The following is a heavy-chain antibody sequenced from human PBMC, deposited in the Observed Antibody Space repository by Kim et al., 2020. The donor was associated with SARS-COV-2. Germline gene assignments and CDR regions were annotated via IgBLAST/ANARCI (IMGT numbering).Heavy chain of an antibody. CDR2: IIPILGIA. CDR3: ARDTAAAGTPGY. D-gene: IGHD6-13*01. Sequence: SVKVSCKASGGTFSSYAISWVRQAPGQGLEWIGRIIPILGIANYAQKFQGRVTITADKSTSTAYMELSSLRAEDTAVYYCARDTAAAGTPGYWGQGTLVTVSS. V-gene: IGHV1-69*04. CDR1: GGTFSSYA. J-gene: IGHJ4*02.